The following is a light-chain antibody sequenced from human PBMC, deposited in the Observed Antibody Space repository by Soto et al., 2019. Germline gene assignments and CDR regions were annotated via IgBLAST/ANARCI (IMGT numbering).Light chain of an antibody. V-gene: IGKV1D-13*01. J-gene: IGKJ1*01. CDR2: DAS. CDR1: QGFSSA. Sequence: AIQLTQSPSSLSASVGDRVTITCRASQGFSSALAWYQQKPGKPPKLLIYDASILESGVPSRFSGSGSGTDFTLTVSSLQPEDFATYYCQHFYNYPQTFGQGTNVEIK. CDR3: QHFYNYPQT.